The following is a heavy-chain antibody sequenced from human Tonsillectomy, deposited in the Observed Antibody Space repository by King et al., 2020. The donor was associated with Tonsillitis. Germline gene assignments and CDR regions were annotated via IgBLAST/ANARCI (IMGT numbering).Heavy chain of an antibody. CDR2: ISSSSSTI. D-gene: IGHD5-12*01. CDR3: ARDERVYSGYDYGIDY. Sequence: QLVQSGGGLVQPGGSLRLSCAASGFTFSSYSMNWVRQAPGKGLEWVSYISSSSSTIYYADSVKGRFTISRDKAKNSLYLQMNSLRAEATAVYYCARDERVYSGYDYGIDYWGPGTLVTVSS. J-gene: IGHJ4*02. V-gene: IGHV3-48*01. CDR1: GFTFSSYS.